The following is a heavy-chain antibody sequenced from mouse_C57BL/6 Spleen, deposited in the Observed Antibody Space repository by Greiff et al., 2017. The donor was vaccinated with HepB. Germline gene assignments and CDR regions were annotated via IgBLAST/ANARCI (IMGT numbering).Heavy chain of an antibody. CDR2: ISDGGSYT. D-gene: IGHD1-1*01. Sequence: DVHLVESGGGLVKPGGSLKLSCAASGFTFSSYAMSWVRQTPEKRLEWVATISDGGSYTYYPDNVKGRFTISRDNAKNNLYLQMSHLKSEDTAMYYCASITTVEGYFDVWGTGTTVTVSS. J-gene: IGHJ1*03. CDR1: GFTFSSYA. CDR3: ASITTVEGYFDV. V-gene: IGHV5-4*01.